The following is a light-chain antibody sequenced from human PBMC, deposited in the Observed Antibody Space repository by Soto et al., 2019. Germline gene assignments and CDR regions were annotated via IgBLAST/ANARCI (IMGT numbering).Light chain of an antibody. CDR1: SSDVGSYNR. J-gene: IGLJ1*01. V-gene: IGLV2-18*02. CDR3: NSYTGSSTYV. Sequence: QSALTQPPSVSGSPGQSVAISCTGTSSDVGSYNRVSWYQQPPGAAPKLMIYEVSNRPSGVPDRFSGSKSGNTASLTISGLQAEDEADYYCNSYTGSSTYVFGTGTKPTVL. CDR2: EVS.